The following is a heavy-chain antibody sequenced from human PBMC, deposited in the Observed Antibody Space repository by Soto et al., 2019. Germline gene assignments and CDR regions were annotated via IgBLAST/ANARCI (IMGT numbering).Heavy chain of an antibody. CDR3: ARVGKGIVVVLADPTNYAFDI. CDR2: ISRSSSYI. V-gene: IGHV3-21*01. CDR1: GFTFSSYS. Sequence: GGSLRLSCAASGFTFSSYSMNWVRQAPGKGLEWVSYISRSSSYIYYADSVKGRFTIARDKGKNSLYLQIKSLGAEDSPVYYCARVGKGIVVVLADPTNYAFDIWGQGTMVTVSS. J-gene: IGHJ3*02. D-gene: IGHD2-15*01.